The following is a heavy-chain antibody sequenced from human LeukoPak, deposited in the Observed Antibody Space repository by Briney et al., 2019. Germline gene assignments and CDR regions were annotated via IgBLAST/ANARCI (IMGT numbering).Heavy chain of an antibody. Sequence: ASVKVSCKASGYTFTSYGITWVRQAPGQGLEWMGRISAYNGHTSYAQKFQVRVTMTTDTSTSTAYMELRSLRSDDMAVYYCARTTDYYDSSGYYFVHDYWGQGTLVTVSS. J-gene: IGHJ4*02. CDR3: ARTTDYYDSSGYYFVHDY. D-gene: IGHD3-22*01. V-gene: IGHV1-18*03. CDR1: GYTFTSYG. CDR2: ISAYNGHT.